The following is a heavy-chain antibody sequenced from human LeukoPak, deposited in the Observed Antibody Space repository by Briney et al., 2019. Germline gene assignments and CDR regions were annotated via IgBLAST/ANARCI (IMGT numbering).Heavy chain of an antibody. J-gene: IGHJ4*02. CDR1: GFTFSSYW. Sequence: PGGSLRLSCAASGFTFSSYWMSWVRQAPGKGLEWVANIKQDGSEKYYVDSVKGRFTISRDNAKNSLYLQMNSLRAEDTAVYYCARDRGITIFGVLTYWGQGTLVTVSS. D-gene: IGHD3-3*01. V-gene: IGHV3-7*01. CDR2: IKQDGSEK. CDR3: ARDRGITIFGVLTY.